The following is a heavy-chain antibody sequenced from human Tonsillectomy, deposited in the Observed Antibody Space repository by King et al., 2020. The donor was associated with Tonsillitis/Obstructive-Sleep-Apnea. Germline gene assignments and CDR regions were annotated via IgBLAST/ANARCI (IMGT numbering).Heavy chain of an antibody. Sequence: VQLQQWGAGLLKPSETLSLTCAVYGGSLSGYYWSWIRQPPGKGLEWIGEINHRGSTNYNPSLKSRVTISVDTSNNQFSLKLRSVTAADTADYYWASAHPENAYGGGWFDPWGQGTLVTVSS. V-gene: IGHV4-34*01. J-gene: IGHJ5*02. CDR3: ASAHPENAYGGGWFDP. CDR1: GGSLSGYY. CDR2: INHRGST. D-gene: IGHD3-16*01.